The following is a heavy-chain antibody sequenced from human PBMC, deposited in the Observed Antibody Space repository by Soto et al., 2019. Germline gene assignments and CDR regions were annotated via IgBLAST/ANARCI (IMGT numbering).Heavy chain of an antibody. CDR2: ITGSGGSA. V-gene: IGHV3-23*01. D-gene: IGHD6-13*01. CDR1: GFTFSSNA. CDR3: AKNWGVATSRTAFDI. Sequence: QTGGSLRLSCAASGFTFSSNAMSWVRQAPGKGLEWVSTITGSGGSAYYADSVKGRFTISRAYSKNTLYLQMNSLRAGDTAVYYCAKNWGVATSRTAFDIWGQGTTVTVSS. J-gene: IGHJ3*02.